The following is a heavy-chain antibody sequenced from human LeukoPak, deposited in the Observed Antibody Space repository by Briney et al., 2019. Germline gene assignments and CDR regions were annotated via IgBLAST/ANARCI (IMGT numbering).Heavy chain of an antibody. Sequence: GGSLRLSCAASGFTFSNFAMSWVRQAPGKGLEWVSAISGSGGNTYYADSVKGRFTISRDNSKNTLYLQMNSLRAEDTAIYYCAKMLTVAEPRRHFDYWGQGTLVTVSS. D-gene: IGHD4-23*01. CDR2: ISGSGGNT. CDR3: AKMLTVAEPRRHFDY. CDR1: GFTFSNFA. V-gene: IGHV3-23*01. J-gene: IGHJ4*02.